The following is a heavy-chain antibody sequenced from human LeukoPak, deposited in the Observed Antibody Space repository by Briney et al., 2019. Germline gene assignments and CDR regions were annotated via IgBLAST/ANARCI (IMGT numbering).Heavy chain of an antibody. Sequence: GGSLRLSCAASGFTFSNYAMNWVRQAPGKGLGWVSSISASSTDIYYADSVKGRFTISRDNAKNSLYLQINSLRAEDTAIYYCARRGYYDSSGYDYWGQGTLVTVSS. D-gene: IGHD3-22*01. V-gene: IGHV3-21*01. J-gene: IGHJ4*02. CDR2: ISASSTDI. CDR3: ARRGYYDSSGYDY. CDR1: GFTFSNYA.